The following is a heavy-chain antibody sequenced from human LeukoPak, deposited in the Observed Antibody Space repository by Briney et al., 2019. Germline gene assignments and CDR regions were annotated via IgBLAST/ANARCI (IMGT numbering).Heavy chain of an antibody. V-gene: IGHV3-7*01. J-gene: IGHJ5*02. CDR1: GFSFKSYW. CDR2: IKQDGSEK. CDR3: VREDATRVPAHRGDWFDP. D-gene: IGHD2-2*01. Sequence: GGSLRLSXVVSGFSFKSYWMSWVRQAPGKGREWVANIKQDGSEKNYMDSVKGRFTISRDNAKNSLYLQMNGLRAEDTAVYYCVREDATRVPAHRGDWFDPWGQGTLVTVSS.